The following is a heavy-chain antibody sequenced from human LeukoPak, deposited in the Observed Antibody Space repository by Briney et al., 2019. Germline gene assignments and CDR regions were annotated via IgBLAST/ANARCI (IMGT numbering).Heavy chain of an antibody. D-gene: IGHD1-7*01. V-gene: IGHV3-48*03. J-gene: IGHJ4*02. CDR3: ARDREQLELSQAFDY. CDR2: ISSSASTI. CDR1: GFTFSSYE. Sequence: GGSLRLSCAASGFTFSSYEMNWVRQAPGKGLEWVSYISSSASTIYYADSVKGRFTISRDNAKNSLYLQMNSLRAEDTAVYYCARDREQLELSQAFDYWGQGTLVTVSS.